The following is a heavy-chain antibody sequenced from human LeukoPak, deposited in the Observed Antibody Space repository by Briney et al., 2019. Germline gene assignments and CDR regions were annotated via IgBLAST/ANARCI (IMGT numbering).Heavy chain of an antibody. V-gene: IGHV3-23*01. CDR3: AKDHELYDFWSGYSSGFDY. CDR1: GFTFSSYA. CDR2: ISGRGDTP. J-gene: IGHJ4*02. D-gene: IGHD3-3*01. Sequence: QPGGSLRLSCAATGFTFSSYAMSWVRQAPGKGLEWVSGISGRGDTPHYADSVKGRFTISRDNSKNTLYLQLNSLRAEDTAIYYCAKDHELYDFWSGYSSGFDYWGQGTLVAVSS.